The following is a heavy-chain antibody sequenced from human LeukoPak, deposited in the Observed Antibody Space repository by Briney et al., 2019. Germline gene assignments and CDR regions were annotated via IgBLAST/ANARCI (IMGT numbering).Heavy chain of an antibody. CDR2: ISAYNGNT. V-gene: IGHV1-18*01. Sequence: GASVKVSCKASGYTFTSYGISWVQQAPGQGLEWMGWISAYNGNTNYAQKLQGRVTMTTDTSTSTAYMELRSLRSDDTAVYYCARVSSYYYDSSGYPNGGYWGQGTLVTVSS. J-gene: IGHJ4*02. CDR3: ARVSSYYYDSSGYPNGGY. D-gene: IGHD3-22*01. CDR1: GYTFTSYG.